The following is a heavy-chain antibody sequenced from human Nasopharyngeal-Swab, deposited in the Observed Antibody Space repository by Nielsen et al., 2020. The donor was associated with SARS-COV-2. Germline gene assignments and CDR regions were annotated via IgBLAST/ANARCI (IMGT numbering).Heavy chain of an antibody. Sequence: ASVKVSCKASGYTFTSYAMHWVRQAPGQRLEWMGWINAGNGNTKYSQKFQGRVTITRDTSASTAYMELSSLRSEDTAVYYCARERGYYDSSGSLDYWGQGTLVTVSS. D-gene: IGHD3-22*01. V-gene: IGHV1-3*01. CDR2: INAGNGNT. J-gene: IGHJ4*02. CDR1: GYTFTSYA. CDR3: ARERGYYDSSGSLDY.